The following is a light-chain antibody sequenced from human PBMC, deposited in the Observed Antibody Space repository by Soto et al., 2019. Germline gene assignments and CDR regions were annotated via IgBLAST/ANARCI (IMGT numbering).Light chain of an antibody. J-gene: IGKJ1*01. CDR3: QKYHSALRT. CDR1: QDISYY. V-gene: IGKV1-27*01. CDR2: GVS. Sequence: DIQMTQSPSSLSASVGDRVTITCRANQDISYYLAWYQQKQGKVPRLLIYGVSTLQSGVPSRFSGSGSGTDFTLTISSLQPEDIATYYCQKYHSALRTFGQGTKVDNK.